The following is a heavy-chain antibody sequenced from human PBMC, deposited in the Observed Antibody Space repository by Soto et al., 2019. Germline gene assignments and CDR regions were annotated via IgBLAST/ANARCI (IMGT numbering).Heavy chain of an antibody. CDR3: AKEITVAGDFDY. CDR2: ISYDGSNE. J-gene: IGHJ4*01. D-gene: IGHD6-19*01. V-gene: IGHV3-30*18. CDR1: GFTFGDSY. Sequence: GSLRLSCSGSGFTFGDSYMSWIRQAPGKGLEWVAVISYDGSNEYYADSVKGRFTISRDNSKNTLYLQMDSLRPEDTAVYYCAKEITVAGDFDYWGHGTLVTVSS.